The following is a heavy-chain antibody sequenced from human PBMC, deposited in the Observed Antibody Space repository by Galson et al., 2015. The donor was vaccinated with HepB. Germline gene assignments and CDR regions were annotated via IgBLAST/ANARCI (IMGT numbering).Heavy chain of an antibody. CDR2: ISASGAAT. CDR3: GKGITATNIAARPGGLFDY. Sequence: SLRLSCAASGFTFTGYAMNWVRQAPGKGLEWVAGISASGAATQYADAVKGRFTISKDSSHSTMFLQMSGLRAEDTATYYCGKGITATNIAARPGGLFDYWGQGTLVTVSS. CDR1: GFTFTGYA. J-gene: IGHJ4*02. D-gene: IGHD6-6*01. V-gene: IGHV3-23*01.